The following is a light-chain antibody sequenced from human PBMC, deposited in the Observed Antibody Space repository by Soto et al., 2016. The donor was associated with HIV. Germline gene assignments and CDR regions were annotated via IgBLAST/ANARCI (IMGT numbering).Light chain of an antibody. CDR3: QQYYNYPYT. J-gene: IGKJ2*01. Sequence: AVRMTQSPSSFSASTGDRVTITCRASQDIGSSLAWYQQKPGKAPELLIYSTSTLQSGVPSRFSGSGSGTQFMLAINCLQSEDFATYYCQQYYNYPYTFGQGTKLEI. CDR1: QDIGSS. CDR2: STS. V-gene: IGKV1-8*01.